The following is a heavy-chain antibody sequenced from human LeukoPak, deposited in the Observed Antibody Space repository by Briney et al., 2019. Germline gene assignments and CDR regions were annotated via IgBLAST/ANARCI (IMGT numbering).Heavy chain of an antibody. CDR1: GGSFSGYY. CDR2: INHSGST. Sequence: SETLSLTCAVYGGSFSGYYWSWIRQPPGKGLEWIGEINHSGSTNYNPSLKSRVTISVDTSKNQFSLKLSSVTAADTAVYYCARLGITIFGVVLDPWGQGTLVTVSS. V-gene: IGHV4-34*01. D-gene: IGHD3-3*01. CDR3: ARLGITIFGVVLDP. J-gene: IGHJ5*02.